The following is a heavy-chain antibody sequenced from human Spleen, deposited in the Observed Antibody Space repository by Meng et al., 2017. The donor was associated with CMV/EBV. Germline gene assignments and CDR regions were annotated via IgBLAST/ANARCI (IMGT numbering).Heavy chain of an antibody. CDR3: ASRLGY. CDR2: VIHSGSS. CDR1: GGSFRGYY. Sequence: SLTCAVYGGSFRGYYWSWIRQPPGKGLEWPGEVIHSGSSNYNPSLKSRVTISVDTSKNQFSLKLSSVTAADTAVYYCASRLGYWGQGTLVTVSS. V-gene: IGHV4-34*12. J-gene: IGHJ4*02.